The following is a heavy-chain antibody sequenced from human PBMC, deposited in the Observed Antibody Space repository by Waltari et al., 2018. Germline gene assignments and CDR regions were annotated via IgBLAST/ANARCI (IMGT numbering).Heavy chain of an antibody. CDR3: ARGPSARFDY. V-gene: IGHV4-39*07. CDR1: GFTFSSYS. CDR2: IYYSGST. Sequence: VQLVESGGGLVQPGGSLRLSCAASGFTFSSYSMNWVRQAPGKGLEWIGSIYYSGSTYYNPSLKSRVTISVDTSKNQFSLKLSSVTAADTAVYYCARGPSARFDYWGQGTLVTVSS. D-gene: IGHD6-25*01. J-gene: IGHJ4*02.